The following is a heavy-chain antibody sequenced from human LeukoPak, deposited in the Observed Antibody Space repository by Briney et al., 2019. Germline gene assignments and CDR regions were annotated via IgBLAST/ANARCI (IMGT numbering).Heavy chain of an antibody. CDR1: GFSFSTYS. V-gene: IGHV3-30*18. CDR3: AKDQPDDYVWGSYRYAFDI. CDR2: ISYDGNNK. Sequence: GGSLRLSCAASGFSFSTYSMSWVRQAPGKGLEWVAVISYDGNNKYYADSVKGRFTISRDNSKNTLYLQMNSLRAEDTAVYYCAKDQPDDYVWGSYRYAFDIWGQGTMVTVSS. J-gene: IGHJ3*02. D-gene: IGHD3-16*02.